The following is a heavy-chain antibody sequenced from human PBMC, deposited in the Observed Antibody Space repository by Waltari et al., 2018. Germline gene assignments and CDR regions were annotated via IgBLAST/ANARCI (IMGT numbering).Heavy chain of an antibody. Sequence: EVQLVQSGAEVKKPGATVKISCKVSGYTFTDYYMHWVQQAPGKGLEWMGRGDPEEGETIYAEKCHGRVTITADTSTDTAYMELSSLRSEDTAVYYCATGPQVPPAQYYFDYWGQGTLVTVSS. D-gene: IGHD3-10*01. J-gene: IGHJ4*02. CDR2: GDPEEGET. V-gene: IGHV1-69-2*01. CDR1: GYTFTDYY. CDR3: ATGPQVPPAQYYFDY.